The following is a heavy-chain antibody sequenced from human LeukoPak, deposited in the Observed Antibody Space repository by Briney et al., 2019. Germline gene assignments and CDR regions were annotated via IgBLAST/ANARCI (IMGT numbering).Heavy chain of an antibody. V-gene: IGHV3-49*04. J-gene: IGHJ4*02. CDR3: TRDLYGDGYNYNY. Sequence: GGSLRLSCTASGFTFGDYAMSWVRQAPGKGLEWVGFIGSKAYGGTTEYAASVKGRFTISRDDSKSIAYLQMNSLKTEDTAVYYCTRDLYGDGYNYNYWGQGTLVTVSS. D-gene: IGHD5-24*01. CDR1: GFTFGDYA. CDR2: IGSKAYGGTT.